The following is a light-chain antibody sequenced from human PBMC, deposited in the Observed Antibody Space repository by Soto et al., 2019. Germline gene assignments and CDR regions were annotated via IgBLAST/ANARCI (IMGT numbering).Light chain of an antibody. V-gene: IGKV3-15*01. CDR1: QSVRSN. Sequence: EIVMTQSPATLSVSPGERATLSCRASQSVRSNLAWYQQKPGQAPRLVIYAASTRATGIPDRFSGSVSGTEFTLTISSLQPEDFAVYYGQQYKEWPTFTFGQGTRLEIK. CDR3: QQYKEWPTFT. J-gene: IGKJ5*01. CDR2: AAS.